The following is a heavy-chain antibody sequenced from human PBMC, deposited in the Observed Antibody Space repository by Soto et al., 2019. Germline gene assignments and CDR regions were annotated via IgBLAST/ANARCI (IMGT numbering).Heavy chain of an antibody. CDR2: SSASGVST. J-gene: IGHJ4*02. D-gene: IGHD6-19*01. Sequence: GGSLRLSCTASGFTFSSSAMSWVRQAPGKGLEWVSISSASGVSTYHADSVKGRFSISRDNSKNTLYLQMTRLRTEDTAVYYCAKDGKLLDVHLDYWGQGSLVTV. CDR1: GFTFSSSA. V-gene: IGHV3-23*01. CDR3: AKDGKLLDVHLDY.